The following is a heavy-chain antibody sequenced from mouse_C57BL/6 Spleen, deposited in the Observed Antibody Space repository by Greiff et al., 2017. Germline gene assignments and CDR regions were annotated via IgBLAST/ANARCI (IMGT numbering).Heavy chain of an antibody. J-gene: IGHJ3*01. Sequence: QVQLQQPGAELVKPGASVKLSCKASGYTFTSYWMQWVKQRPGQGLEWIGEIDPSDSYTNYNQKFKGKATLTVDTSSSTAYMQLSSLTSEDSAVYYCARSRDYGVWFADWGQGTLVTVSA. CDR1: GYTFTSYW. D-gene: IGHD2-4*01. CDR2: IDPSDSYT. V-gene: IGHV1-50*01. CDR3: ARSRDYGVWFAD.